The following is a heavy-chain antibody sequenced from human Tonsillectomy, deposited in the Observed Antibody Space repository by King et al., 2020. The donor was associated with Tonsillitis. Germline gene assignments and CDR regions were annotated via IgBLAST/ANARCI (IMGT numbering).Heavy chain of an antibody. Sequence: VQLVESGGGLVQPGGSLRLSCAASGFTFSSYSMNWVRQAPGKGLEWVSYISGSSSNIYYADSVKGRFTISRDNAKNSLYLQMNSLRDEDTAVYYCARDGKGYCSSTSCYAYFDLWGRGTLVTVPS. J-gene: IGHJ2*01. CDR1: GFTFSSYS. CDR3: ARDGKGYCSSTSCYAYFDL. V-gene: IGHV3-48*02. D-gene: IGHD2-2*01. CDR2: ISGSSSNI.